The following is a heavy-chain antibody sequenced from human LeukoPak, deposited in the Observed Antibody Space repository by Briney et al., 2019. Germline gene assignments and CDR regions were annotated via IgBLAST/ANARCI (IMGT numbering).Heavy chain of an antibody. CDR2: ISFDGVNT. CDR1: GFTFSTYA. CDR3: ARDRLLEDREYNYYYYMDV. D-gene: IGHD3-3*01. Sequence: PGGSLRLSCAASGFTFSTYAIHWVRQAPGKGLEWVAVISFDGVNTFYADSVKGRFTISRDNAKNSLYLQMNSLRVEDTAVYYCARDRLLEDREYNYYYYMDVWGKGTTVTVSS. J-gene: IGHJ6*03. V-gene: IGHV3-30*04.